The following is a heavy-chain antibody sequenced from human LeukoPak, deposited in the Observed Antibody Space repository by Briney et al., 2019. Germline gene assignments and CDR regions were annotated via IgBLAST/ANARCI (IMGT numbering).Heavy chain of an antibody. D-gene: IGHD2-8*01. CDR1: GVSVTNSG. Sequence: GGSLSLSCLVSGVSVTNSGPDWARLPQEEGMGWVASMITSRSYIWYADSARGRLTVSRDDANNSLYLQMNSLRDEDTAVYCCAKERDCASGRRAAYYCDDWRKGTVLSVP. V-gene: IGHV3-21*01. CDR3: AKERDCASGRRAAYYCDD. J-gene: IGHJ1*01. CDR2: MITSRSYI.